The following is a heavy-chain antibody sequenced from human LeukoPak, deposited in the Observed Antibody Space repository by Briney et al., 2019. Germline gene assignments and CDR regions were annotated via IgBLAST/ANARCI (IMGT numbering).Heavy chain of an antibody. CDR2: IYHSGST. D-gene: IGHD3-9*01. V-gene: IGHV4-4*02. CDR3: ARAPGPDYDILTGQSLAGFDY. CDR1: GGSISSSNW. J-gene: IGHJ4*02. Sequence: SGTLSLTCAVSGGSISSSNWWSWVRQPPGKGLEWIGEIYHSGSTNYNPSLKSRVTISVDKSKNQFSLKLSSVTAADAAVYYCARAPGPDYDILTGQSLAGFDYWGQGTLVTVSS.